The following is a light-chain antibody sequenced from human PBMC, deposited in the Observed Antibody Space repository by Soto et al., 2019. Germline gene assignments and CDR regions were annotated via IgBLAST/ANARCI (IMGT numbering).Light chain of an antibody. CDR1: QSVLYSSNNKNY. J-gene: IGKJ3*01. CDR2: WAS. Sequence: DIVMTQSPDSLAVSLGERATINCKSSQSVLYSSNNKNYLAWYQQKPGQPPKLLIYWASTRESGVPDRFSGSGCGSDFNLTISSLQAEDVAVYYCQQYFSVPFTFGPGTKVDIK. CDR3: QQYFSVPFT. V-gene: IGKV4-1*01.